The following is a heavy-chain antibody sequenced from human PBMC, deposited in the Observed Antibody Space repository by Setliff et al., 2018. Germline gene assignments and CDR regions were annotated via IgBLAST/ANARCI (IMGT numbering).Heavy chain of an antibody. V-gene: IGHV3-11*04. J-gene: IGHJ6*02. CDR1: GFTFSDYD. CDR3: ARDSSSAEDYNFWSGYYHYYYYYGIDV. D-gene: IGHD3-3*01. CDR2: ISSSGSTI. Sequence: PGGSLRLSCAASGFTFSDYDMSWIRQAPGKGLERVSYISSSGSTIYYADSVKGRFTISRDNAKNSLYLQMNSLRAEDTAVYYCARDSSSAEDYNFWSGYYHYYYYYGIDVWGQGTTVTVSS.